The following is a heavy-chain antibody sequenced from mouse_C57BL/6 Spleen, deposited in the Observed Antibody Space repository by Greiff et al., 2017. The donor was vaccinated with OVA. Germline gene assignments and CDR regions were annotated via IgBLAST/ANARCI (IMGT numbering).Heavy chain of an antibody. Sequence: QVQLQQPGAELVKPGASVKLSCKASGYTFTSYWMHWVKQRPGRGLEWIGRIDPNSGGTKYNEKFKSKATLTVDKPSSTAYMQLSSLTSEDSAVYYCAREGAFDTTVVAPYYFDYWGQGTTLTVSS. V-gene: IGHV1-72*01. CDR2: IDPNSGGT. D-gene: IGHD1-1*01. CDR3: AREGAFDTTVVAPYYFDY. CDR1: GYTFTSYW. J-gene: IGHJ2*01.